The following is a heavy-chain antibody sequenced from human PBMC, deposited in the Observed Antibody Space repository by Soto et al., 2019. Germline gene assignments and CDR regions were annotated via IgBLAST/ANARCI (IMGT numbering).Heavy chain of an antibody. CDR1: GGSISSSSYY. D-gene: IGHD1-26*01. CDR3: ARHVVDWSELALDY. CDR2: IYYSGST. Sequence: QLQLQESGPGLVKPSETLSLTCTVSGGSISSSSYYWGWIRQPPGKGLEWIGSIYYSGSTYYNPSLKSRVTISVDTSKNQFSLKLSSVTAADTAVYYCARHVVDWSELALDYWGQGTLVTVSS. J-gene: IGHJ4*02. V-gene: IGHV4-39*01.